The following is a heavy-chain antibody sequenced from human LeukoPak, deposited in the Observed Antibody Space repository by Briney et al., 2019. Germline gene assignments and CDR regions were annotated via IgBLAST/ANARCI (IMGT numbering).Heavy chain of an antibody. CDR2: INHSGST. Sequence: PSETLSLTCAVYGGSFSDYYWTWIRQPPGKGLEWIGEINHSGSTNYKASLESRVTISQDTSKNQFSLKLNSVTAADTAVYYCARPRSQQLVQGDAFDIWGQGTMATVSS. CDR1: GGSFSDYY. D-gene: IGHD6-13*01. V-gene: IGHV4-34*01. J-gene: IGHJ3*02. CDR3: ARPRSQQLVQGDAFDI.